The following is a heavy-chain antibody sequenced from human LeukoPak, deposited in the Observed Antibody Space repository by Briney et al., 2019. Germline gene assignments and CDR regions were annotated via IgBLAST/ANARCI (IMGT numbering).Heavy chain of an antibody. Sequence: SVKVSCKASGGTSSSYAISWVRQAPGQGLEWMGGIIPIFGTANYAQKFQGRVTITTDESTSTAYMELSSLRSEDTAVYYCARSNLHPKMKYYDFWSGYNYYYYMDVWGKGTTVTVSS. CDR1: GGTSSSYA. CDR2: IIPIFGTA. D-gene: IGHD3-3*01. J-gene: IGHJ6*03. V-gene: IGHV1-69*05. CDR3: ARSNLHPKMKYYDFWSGYNYYYYMDV.